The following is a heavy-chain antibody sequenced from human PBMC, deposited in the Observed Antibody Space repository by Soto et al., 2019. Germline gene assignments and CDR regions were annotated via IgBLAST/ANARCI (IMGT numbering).Heavy chain of an antibody. Sequence: GSLRLSCEVSVFTFSSYWMHWVRQAPLKGLVWVSRINTDGSSRTYADSVEGRFTISRDNAKNTLYLQMHSLRDEDTAVYFCVRGSKDWIGVGYWGQGTLVIVSS. CDR2: INTDGSSR. J-gene: IGHJ4*02. V-gene: IGHV3-74*01. CDR3: VRGSKDWIGVGY. CDR1: VFTFSSYW. D-gene: IGHD2-21*01.